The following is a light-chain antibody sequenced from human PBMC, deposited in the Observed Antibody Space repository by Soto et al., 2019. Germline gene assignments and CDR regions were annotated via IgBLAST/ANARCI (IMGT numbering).Light chain of an antibody. Sequence: QSVLTQPRSVSGSPGQSVTISCTGTSSDVGGYNYVSWYQQYPGKAPKLIIYDVSKRPSGVPDRFSGSKSGNTASLTISGLQAEDEADYYCCSYVGRNTYVFGTGTKLTVL. V-gene: IGLV2-11*01. CDR1: SSDVGGYNY. CDR2: DVS. CDR3: CSYVGRNTYV. J-gene: IGLJ1*01.